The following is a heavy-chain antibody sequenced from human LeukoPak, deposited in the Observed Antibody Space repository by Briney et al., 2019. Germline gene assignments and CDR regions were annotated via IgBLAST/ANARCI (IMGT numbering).Heavy chain of an antibody. V-gene: IGHV4-59*01. CDR3: ARVMYCGGDCYSGIFDY. CDR1: GGSISSYY. D-gene: IGHD2-21*01. J-gene: IGHJ4*02. CDR2: IYYGGST. Sequence: SETLSLTCTVSGGSISSYYWIWIRQPPGKGRVWFGYIYYGGSTNYNPSLKSRVTISVDTSKNQFSLKLSSVTAADTAVYYCARVMYCGGDCYSGIFDYWGQGTLVTVSS.